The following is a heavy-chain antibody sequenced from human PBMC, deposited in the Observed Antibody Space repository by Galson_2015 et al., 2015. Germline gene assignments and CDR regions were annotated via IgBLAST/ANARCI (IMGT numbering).Heavy chain of an antibody. D-gene: IGHD6-19*01. V-gene: IGHV3-23*01. J-gene: IGHJ4*02. Sequence: SLRLSCADSGFTFSSYAVSWVRQAPGKGLQWVSTISDGGIRTLYADSVKGRFTISRDNSKDTLYLQMNSLRAEDTAVYYCARIVAVATAYWGQGTLVTVSS. CDR2: ISDGGIRT. CDR3: ARIVAVATAY. CDR1: GFTFSSYA.